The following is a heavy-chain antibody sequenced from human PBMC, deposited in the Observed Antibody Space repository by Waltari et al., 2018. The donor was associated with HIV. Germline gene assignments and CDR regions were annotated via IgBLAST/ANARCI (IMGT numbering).Heavy chain of an antibody. CDR3: ARASPEGGYLDY. Sequence: QVQVVESGGGVVQPGPSLRLSCEASGFSFRDSGMPWVRQAPGKGLGWVAVIWFDGGKKVFANSVKGRFTISRDNSKNTVELHMNSVTAEDTAVYYCARASPEGGYLDYWGQGTLVTVSS. J-gene: IGHJ4*02. V-gene: IGHV3-33*01. CDR2: IWFDGGKK. D-gene: IGHD2-15*01. CDR1: GFSFRDSG.